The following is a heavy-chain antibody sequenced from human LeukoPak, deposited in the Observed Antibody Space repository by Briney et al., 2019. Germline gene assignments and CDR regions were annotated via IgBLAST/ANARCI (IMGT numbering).Heavy chain of an antibody. D-gene: IGHD6-19*01. CDR2: IYYSGST. Sequence: YPSETLSLTCTVSGGSVSSGSYYWSWLRQPPGKGLEWIGYIYYSGSTNYNPSLKSRVTISVDTSKNQFSLKLSSVTAADTAVYYCARDVPYSSGPTLYNWFDPWGQGTLVTVSS. CDR3: ARDVPYSSGPTLYNWFDP. V-gene: IGHV4-61*01. CDR1: GGSVSSGSYY. J-gene: IGHJ5*02.